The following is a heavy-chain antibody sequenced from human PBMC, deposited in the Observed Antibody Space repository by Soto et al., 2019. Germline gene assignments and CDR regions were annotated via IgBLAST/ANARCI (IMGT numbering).Heavy chain of an antibody. CDR1: GFTFAIHY. J-gene: IGHJ4*02. CDR2: VNPTGDAT. CDR3: ARALYDGSASPNRPFDF. V-gene: IGHV1-46*01. Sequence: QVQLVQSGAEVKKPGASVKVSCKASGFTFAIHYIHWVRQPPGQGLEWMGVVNPTGDATSNAQRFQGRVTMTSDTSTTTVYMGLSSLRSADTAVYYCARALYDGSASPNRPFDFWGQGTLVTVSS. D-gene: IGHD3-22*01.